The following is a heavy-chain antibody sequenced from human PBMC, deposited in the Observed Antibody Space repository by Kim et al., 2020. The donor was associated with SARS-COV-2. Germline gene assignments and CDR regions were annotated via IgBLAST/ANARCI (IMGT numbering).Heavy chain of an antibody. Sequence: YTPPLTGRVTITVDTSKNQFSLRLSSVTAADTAVYYCARDRAVVAATNLDYWGQGTLVIVSS. CDR3: ARDRAVVAATNLDY. V-gene: IGHV4-39*07. J-gene: IGHJ4*02. D-gene: IGHD2-15*01.